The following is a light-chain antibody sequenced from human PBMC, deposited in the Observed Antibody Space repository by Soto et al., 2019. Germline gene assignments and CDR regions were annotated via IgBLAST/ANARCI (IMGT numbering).Light chain of an antibody. CDR3: QQYYSAPYT. CDR2: WAS. J-gene: IGKJ2*01. V-gene: IGKV4-1*01. Sequence: DNVMTQSPDSLAVSLGERATINCTSSQSVLYSSNNKTYLAWYQQKPGQPPKLLIHWASTRESGVPDRFSGSGSGTDFTLTISSLQADDVAVYYCQQYYSAPYTFGQGTKLEIK. CDR1: QSVLYSSNNKTY.